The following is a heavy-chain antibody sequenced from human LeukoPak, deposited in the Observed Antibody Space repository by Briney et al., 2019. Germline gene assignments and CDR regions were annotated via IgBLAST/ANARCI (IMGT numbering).Heavy chain of an antibody. V-gene: IGHV1-2*06. CDR1: GYTFTGYY. CDR3: ARQGDYDRKFDY. D-gene: IGHD4-17*01. CDR2: INPNGGGT. J-gene: IGHJ4*02. Sequence: GASVKVSCKASGYTFTGYYMHWVRQAPGQGLEWMGRINPNGGGTNYAQKFQGRVTMTRDTSISTAYMELSRLRSDDTAVYYSARQGDYDRKFDYWGQGTLVTVSS.